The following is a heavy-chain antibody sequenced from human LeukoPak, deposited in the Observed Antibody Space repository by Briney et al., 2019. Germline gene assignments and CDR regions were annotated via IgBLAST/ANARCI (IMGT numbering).Heavy chain of an antibody. CDR3: ARGGSLGSYYYYYGMDV. CDR2: IIPIFGTA. CDR1: GGTFSSYA. V-gene: IGHV1-69*13. D-gene: IGHD2-15*01. Sequence: SVKVSCKASGGTFSSYAISWVRQAPGQGLEWMGGIIPIFGTANYAQKFQGRVTITADESTSTAYMELSSLRSEDTAVYYCARGGSLGSYYYYYGMDVWGQGTTVTVSS. J-gene: IGHJ6*02.